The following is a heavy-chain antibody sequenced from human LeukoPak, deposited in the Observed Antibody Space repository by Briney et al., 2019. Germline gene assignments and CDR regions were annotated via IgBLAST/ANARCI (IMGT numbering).Heavy chain of an antibody. CDR2: IYYIGSP. D-gene: IGHD6-13*01. V-gene: IGHV4-31*03. J-gene: IGHJ4*02. CDR3: ARVSDSSSWYYFDY. Sequence: PSETLSLTCTVSGGSITSGGYFWTWIRQFPGKGLEWIGYIYYIGSPYYNPSLKSRVTISVDTSKNQFSLKLTSVTAADTAVYYCARVSDSSSWYYFDYWGQGTLVTVSS. CDR1: GGSITSGGYF.